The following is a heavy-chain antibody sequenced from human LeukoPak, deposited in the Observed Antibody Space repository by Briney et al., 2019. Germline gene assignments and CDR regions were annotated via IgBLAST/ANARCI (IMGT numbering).Heavy chain of an antibody. CDR1: GGTFSSYA. J-gene: IGHJ6*03. Sequence: GASVKVSCKASGGTFSSYAISWVRQAPGQGLEWMGGIIPIFGTANYAQKFQGRVTITADESTSTAYMELSSLRSEDTAVYYCARSVVVVRYYYYYYMDVWGKGTTVTVSS. CDR3: ARSVVVVRYYYYYYMDV. CDR2: IIPIFGTA. D-gene: IGHD2-15*01. V-gene: IGHV1-69*13.